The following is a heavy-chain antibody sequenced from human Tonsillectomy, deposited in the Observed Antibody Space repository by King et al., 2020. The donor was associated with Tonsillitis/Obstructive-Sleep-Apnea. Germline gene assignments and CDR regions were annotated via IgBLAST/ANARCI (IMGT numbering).Heavy chain of an antibody. CDR2: IYYSGRT. CDR1: GGSIRSHF. V-gene: IGHV4-59*11. J-gene: IGHJ4*02. CDR3: ARFGEYSYGRDY. D-gene: IGHD5-18*01. Sequence: VPLQESGPGLVKPSETLSLTCTVSGGSIRSHFWSWIRPPPGKGLEWIGNIYYSGRTVYNPSLKSRVTMSADTSKNQFSLNLSSVTAADTAVYYCARFGEYSYGRDYWGQGTLVTVSS.